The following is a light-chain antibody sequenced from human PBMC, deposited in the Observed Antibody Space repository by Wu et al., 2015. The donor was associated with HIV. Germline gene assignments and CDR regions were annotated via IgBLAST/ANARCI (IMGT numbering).Light chain of an antibody. CDR1: QSVNTR. Sequence: EIVMTQSPATLSVSPGEGATLSCRASQSVNTRLAWYQQKPGQPPRLLIYGASTRATGIPARFSGGGSGTEFTLTISSMQSEDFAVYYCQQYNNWPSFTFGPGTKVDIK. CDR3: QQYNNWPSFT. J-gene: IGKJ3*01. V-gene: IGKV3-15*01. CDR2: GAS.